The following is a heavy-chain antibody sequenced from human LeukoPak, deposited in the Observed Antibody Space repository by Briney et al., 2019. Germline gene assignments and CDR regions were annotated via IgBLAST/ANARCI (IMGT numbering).Heavy chain of an antibody. D-gene: IGHD1-26*01. Sequence: SETLSLTCTVSGGSISSNSYYWGWIRQPPGKGLDWIGSIYYSGSTYYNPSLKSRVTISVDTSKNQISLKLSSVTAADTAMYYCARFPNSGSYLGHLDTWGQGTMVTVSS. CDR2: IYYSGST. CDR3: ARFPNSGSYLGHLDT. J-gene: IGHJ3*02. V-gene: IGHV4-39*01. CDR1: GGSISSNSYY.